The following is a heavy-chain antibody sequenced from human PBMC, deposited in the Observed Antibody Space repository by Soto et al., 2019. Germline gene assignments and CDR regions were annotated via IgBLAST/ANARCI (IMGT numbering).Heavy chain of an antibody. CDR3: ARAMAYYYDSSGYFDAFDI. Sequence: GASVKVSCKASGYTFTSYYMHWVRQAPGQGLEWMGIINPSGGSTSYAQKFQGRVTMTRDTSTSTVYMELSSLRSEDTAVYYCARAMAYYYDSSGYFDAFDIWGQGTMVTVS. CDR1: GYTFTSYY. D-gene: IGHD3-22*01. V-gene: IGHV1-46*03. CDR2: INPSGGST. J-gene: IGHJ3*02.